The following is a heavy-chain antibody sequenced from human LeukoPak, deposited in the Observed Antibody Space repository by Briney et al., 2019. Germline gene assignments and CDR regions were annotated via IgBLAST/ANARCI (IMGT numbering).Heavy chain of an antibody. Sequence: PGGSLRLSCAASGFSLYSYAVNWGRQAPGKGPEWVSVISGSGGRTYYADSVEGRFTISRDNSDNTLYLQMDSLRAEDTAVYYCAKPPTTIFGVINYFDYWGQGTLVAVSS. V-gene: IGHV3-23*01. D-gene: IGHD3-3*01. CDR1: GFSLYSYA. J-gene: IGHJ4*02. CDR2: ISGSGGRT. CDR3: AKPPTTIFGVINYFDY.